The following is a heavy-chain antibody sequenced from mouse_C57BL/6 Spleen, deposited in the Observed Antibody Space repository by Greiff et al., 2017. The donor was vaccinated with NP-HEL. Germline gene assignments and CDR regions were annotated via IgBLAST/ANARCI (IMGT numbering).Heavy chain of an antibody. J-gene: IGHJ2*01. CDR1: GYTFTSYW. D-gene: IGHD2-1*01. CDR2: IDPSDSYT. V-gene: IGHV1-69*01. CDR3: TRYGNYPFDY. Sequence: LQQPGAELVMPGASVKLSCKASGYTFTSYWMHWVKQRPGQGLEWIGEIDPSDSYTNYNQKFKGKSTLTVDKSSSTAYMQLSSLTSEDSAVYYCTRYGNYPFDYWGQGTTLTVSS.